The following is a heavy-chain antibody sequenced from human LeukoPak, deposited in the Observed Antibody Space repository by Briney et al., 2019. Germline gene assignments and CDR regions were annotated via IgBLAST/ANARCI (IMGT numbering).Heavy chain of an antibody. CDR3: ARAYGYYGSGSYSPLDY. Sequence: GGSLRLSCAASGFTVSSNYMSWVRQAPGKGLEWVSVIYSGGSTYYADSVKGRFTISRDNSKNTLYLQMNSLRAEDTAVYYCARAYGYYGSGSYSPLDYWGQGTLVTVSS. CDR1: GFTVSSNY. CDR2: IYSGGST. J-gene: IGHJ4*02. D-gene: IGHD3-10*01. V-gene: IGHV3-53*01.